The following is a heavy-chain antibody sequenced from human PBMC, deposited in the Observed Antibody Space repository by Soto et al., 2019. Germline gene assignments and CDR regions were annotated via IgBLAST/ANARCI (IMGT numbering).Heavy chain of an antibody. Sequence: EVQLVESGGGLVKPGGSLRLSCAGSGFIFSNAWMNWVRQAPGKGLEWVGRMKSQIEGGTTDYAAPVKGRFTVSRDDSKNTVYLQMNSLKTEDTAVYYCTTDHHYVYDGSCYAHWGQGTLIPVSS. J-gene: IGHJ4*02. CDR1: GFIFSNAW. CDR2: MKSQIEGGTT. D-gene: IGHD3-22*01. CDR3: TTDHHYVYDGSCYAH. V-gene: IGHV3-15*07.